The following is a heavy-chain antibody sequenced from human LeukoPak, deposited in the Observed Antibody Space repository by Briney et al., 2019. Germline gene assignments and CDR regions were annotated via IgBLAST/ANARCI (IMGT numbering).Heavy chain of an antibody. Sequence: SQTLSLTCTVSGGSTSSGGYYWSWIRQPPGKGLEWIGYIYHSGSTYYSPSLKSRVTISVDRSKNQFSLKLSSVTAADTAVYYCATYCSGGSCYPDYWGQGTLVTVSS. J-gene: IGHJ4*02. CDR2: IYHSGST. CDR1: GGSTSSGGYY. V-gene: IGHV4-30-2*01. CDR3: ATYCSGGSCYPDY. D-gene: IGHD2-15*01.